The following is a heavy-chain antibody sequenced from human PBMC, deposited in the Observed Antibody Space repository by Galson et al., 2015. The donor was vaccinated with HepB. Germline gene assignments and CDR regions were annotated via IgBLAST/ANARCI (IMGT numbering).Heavy chain of an antibody. V-gene: IGHV1-69*04. Sequence: SVKVSCKASGGTFSSYAISWVRQAPGQGLEWMGRIIPILGIASYAQKFQGRVTITADKSTSTAYMELSSLRSEDTAVYYCARDREYDYVWGSYRPIYYFDYWGQGTLVTVSS. CDR2: IIPILGIA. CDR3: ARDREYDYVWGSYRPIYYFDY. CDR1: GGTFSSYA. J-gene: IGHJ4*02. D-gene: IGHD3-16*02.